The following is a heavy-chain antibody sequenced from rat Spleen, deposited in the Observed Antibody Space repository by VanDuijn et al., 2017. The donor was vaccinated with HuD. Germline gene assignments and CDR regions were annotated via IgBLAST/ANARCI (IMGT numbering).Heavy chain of an antibody. CDR2: IRYYGNNT. V-gene: IGHV5-29*01. D-gene: IGHD4-4*01. Sequence: EVQLVESGGGLVQPGRSLKLSCAASGFTFSNYGMAWVRQAPTKGLEWVATIRYYGNNTYYGDSVKGRFTISRDNAESTLSLQMDSLRSEDSATYYCARLGNSGFGNWFAYWGQGTLVTVSS. J-gene: IGHJ3*01. CDR3: ARLGNSGFGNWFAY. CDR1: GFTFSNYG.